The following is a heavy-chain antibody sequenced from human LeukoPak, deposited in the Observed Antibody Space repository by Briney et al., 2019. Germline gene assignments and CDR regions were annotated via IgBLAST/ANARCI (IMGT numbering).Heavy chain of an antibody. Sequence: PGRSLRLSCQGSGFNFGDYAMTWIRQAPGKGLEWLGYIRNQAWGGTTKYAPSVEGRCKISRDNSKALTYLEITSLRIEDTGVYFCARDRDRGYELAYWGQGTPVIVSS. D-gene: IGHD5-12*01. CDR2: IRNQAWGGTT. V-gene: IGHV3-49*03. CDR1: GFNFGDYA. J-gene: IGHJ4*02. CDR3: ARDRDRGYELAY.